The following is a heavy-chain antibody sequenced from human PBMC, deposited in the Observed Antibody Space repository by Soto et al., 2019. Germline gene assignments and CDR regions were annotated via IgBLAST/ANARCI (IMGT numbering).Heavy chain of an antibody. J-gene: IGHJ6*02. CDR3: ARGGDGTVTMVGGVIMKGHYYVLAV. V-gene: IGHV4-59*01. D-gene: IGHD3-10*01. CDR1: GGSISSYY. CDR2: IHYGGST. Sequence: QVQLQESGPGLVKPSETLSLNCTVSGGSISSYYWSWIRQPPGKGLEWIGFIHYGGSTNYNPSLKSRVTISVHASRTQLSRRLTSVTAADTAVYYCARGGDGTVTMVGGVIMKGHYYVLAVWGQGTTVTVSS.